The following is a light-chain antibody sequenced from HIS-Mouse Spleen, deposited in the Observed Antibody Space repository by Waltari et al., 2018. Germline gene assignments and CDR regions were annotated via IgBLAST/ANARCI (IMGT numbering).Light chain of an antibody. CDR1: SSYVGGYNY. CDR3: SSYTSSSTEV. V-gene: IGLV2-14*03. CDR2: DAS. Sequence: QSALTQPASVSGSPGQSITISCTGTSSYVGGYNYVSWYQQHPGKAPKLMIYDASNRPAGVSNRFSGSKSGNTASLTISGLQAEDEADYYCSSYTSSSTEVFGGGTKLTVL. J-gene: IGLJ2*01.